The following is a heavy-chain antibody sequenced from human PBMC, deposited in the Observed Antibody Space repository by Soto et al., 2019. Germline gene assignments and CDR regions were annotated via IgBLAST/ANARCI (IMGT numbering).Heavy chain of an antibody. Sequence: SETLSLTCSVSGASIAGSSYWSWIRQPAGKGLEWIGRFSLSGTTNYSPSLRSRVTMSADVSKNQFSLRLTSVTAADTALYYCARGMTPPGAPAWYYFDSWGQGTLVTV. V-gene: IGHV4-4*07. D-gene: IGHD2-8*02. CDR3: ARGMTPPGAPAWYYFDS. CDR2: FSLSGTT. J-gene: IGHJ4*02. CDR1: GASIAGSSY.